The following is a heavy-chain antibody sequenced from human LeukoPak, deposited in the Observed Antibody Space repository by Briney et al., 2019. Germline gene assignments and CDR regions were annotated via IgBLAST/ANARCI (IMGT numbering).Heavy chain of an antibody. Sequence: GVSLRLSCAASGFTFSSYAMSWVRQAPGKGLEWVSAISGSGGSTYYADSVKGRFTISRDNSKNTLYLQMNSLRAEDTAVYYCAKALPSSGWYWGFDYWGQGTLVTVSS. CDR1: GFTFSSYA. CDR3: AKALPSSGWYWGFDY. CDR2: ISGSGGST. J-gene: IGHJ4*02. D-gene: IGHD6-19*01. V-gene: IGHV3-23*01.